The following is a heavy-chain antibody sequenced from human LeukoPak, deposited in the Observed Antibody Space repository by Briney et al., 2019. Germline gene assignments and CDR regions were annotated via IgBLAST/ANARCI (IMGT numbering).Heavy chain of an antibody. D-gene: IGHD2-2*01. J-gene: IGHJ3*02. CDR1: GGSVSSYY. CDR3: ARLGSTFDI. Sequence: SETLSLTCTVSGGSVSSYYWTWIRQPPGKGLEWIGYIFYSGGSNYNPSLKSRVTISVDTSKNHFSLKLSSVTAADTAVYYCARLGSTFDIWGQGTMVTVSS. CDR2: IFYSGGS. V-gene: IGHV4-59*08.